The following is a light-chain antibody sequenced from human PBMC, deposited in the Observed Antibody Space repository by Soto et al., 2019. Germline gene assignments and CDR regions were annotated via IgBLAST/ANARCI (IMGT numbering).Light chain of an antibody. Sequence: QSALTQPASVSGSPGQSITISCTGTTSDVGGYNYVSWYQQHPGKAPKLMIYELSNRPSGVSDRFSGSRSDNTASLTISGLQPDDEADYYCSSYTSSNLVIFGGGTQLTVL. CDR2: ELS. CDR1: TSDVGGYNY. CDR3: SSYTSSNLVI. V-gene: IGLV2-14*01. J-gene: IGLJ2*01.